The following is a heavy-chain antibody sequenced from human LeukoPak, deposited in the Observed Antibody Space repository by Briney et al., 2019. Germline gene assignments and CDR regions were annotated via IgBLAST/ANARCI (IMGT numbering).Heavy chain of an antibody. CDR3: ARGSPYRVEDEAFDY. D-gene: IGHD5/OR15-5a*01. J-gene: IGHJ4*02. CDR1: GYTFTDYY. CDR2: ISAYNGNT. V-gene: IGHV1-18*04. Sequence: RASVKVSCKASGYTFTDYYIHWVRQAPGQGLEWMGWISAYNGNTNYAQKLQGRVTMTTDTSTSTAYMELRSLRSDDTAVYYCARGSPYRVEDEAFDYWGQGTLVTVSS.